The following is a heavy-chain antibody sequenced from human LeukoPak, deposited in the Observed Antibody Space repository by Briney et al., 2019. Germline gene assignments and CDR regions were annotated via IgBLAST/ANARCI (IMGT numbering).Heavy chain of an antibody. Sequence: GGSLRLSCAASGFTFSTSAMSWVRQAPGKGLEWVSTISGSGGSTYYSDSVKGRFTISRDNSKNTLYLQMNSLRAEDTAVYYCAKRTYADSTDYYGMDVWGKGTTVIVSS. CDR3: AKRTYADSTDYYGMDV. J-gene: IGHJ6*04. D-gene: IGHD3-22*01. V-gene: IGHV3-23*01. CDR1: GFTFSTSA. CDR2: ISGSGGST.